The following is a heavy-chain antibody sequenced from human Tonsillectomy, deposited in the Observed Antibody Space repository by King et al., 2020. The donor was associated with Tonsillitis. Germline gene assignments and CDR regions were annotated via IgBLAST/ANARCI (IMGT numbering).Heavy chain of an antibody. CDR1: GFTFSSDS. Sequence: QLVQSGGGLVKPGGSLRLSFAASGFTFSSDSMNWVRQAPGEGLEWVSSISDISIYIYYADPVMGRFTISRDNAKNSLYLQMNSRRAEDTAVYYCARGLQVVIARFDYWGQGTLVTVSS. V-gene: IGHV3-21*01. CDR2: ISDISIYI. J-gene: IGHJ4*02. D-gene: IGHD3-16*02. CDR3: ARGLQVVIARFDY.